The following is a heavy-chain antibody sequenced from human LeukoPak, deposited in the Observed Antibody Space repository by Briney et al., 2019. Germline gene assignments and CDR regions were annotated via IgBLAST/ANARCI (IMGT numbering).Heavy chain of an antibody. CDR3: AKDVDGYYYYYMDV. CDR2: IWYDGSNK. CDR1: GFTFSSYG. J-gene: IGHJ6*03. V-gene: IGHV3-33*06. D-gene: IGHD5-24*01. Sequence: QPGRSLRLSCEASGFTFSSYGMHWVRQAPGKGLEWVAVIWYDGSNKYYADSVKGRFTISRDNSKNTLYLQMNSLRAEDTAVYYCAKDVDGYYYYYMDVWGKGTTVTVSS.